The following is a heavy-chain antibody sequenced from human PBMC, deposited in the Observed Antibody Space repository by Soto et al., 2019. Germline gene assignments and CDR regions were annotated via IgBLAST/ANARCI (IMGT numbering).Heavy chain of an antibody. V-gene: IGHV4-30-4*01. Sequence: SETLSLTCTVSGGSISSGYYYWSWVRQPPGKGLEWFGYIYDTGSTYYNPSLQSRVTISVDTSKNQFSLKLSSVTAADTAVYYCARAPDAYFDYWGQGPRATSPQ. CDR3: ARAPDAYFDY. J-gene: IGHJ4*02. CDR1: GGSISSGYYY. CDR2: IYDTGST.